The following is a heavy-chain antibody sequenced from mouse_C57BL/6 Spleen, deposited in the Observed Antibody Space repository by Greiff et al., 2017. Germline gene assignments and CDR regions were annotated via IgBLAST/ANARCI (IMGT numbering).Heavy chain of an antibody. CDR2: ITPSNGGT. J-gene: IGHJ3*01. Sequence: QVQLQQPGPELVKPGASVKLSCKASGYTFTSYWMHWVKQRPGQGLEWIGNITPSNGGTNYNEKFKSKATLTVDTSSSTANMQLSSLTSEASAVYYCALDVANWGFSWFAYWGQGTLVTVSA. CDR3: ALDVANWGFSWFAY. CDR1: GYTFTSYW. D-gene: IGHD4-1*01. V-gene: IGHV1-53*01.